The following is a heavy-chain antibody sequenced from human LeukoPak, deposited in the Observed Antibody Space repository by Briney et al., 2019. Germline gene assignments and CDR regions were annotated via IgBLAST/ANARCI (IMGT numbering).Heavy chain of an antibody. V-gene: IGHV4-39*07. Sequence: PSETLSLTCTVSGGSISSSSYYWGWIRQPPGKGLEWIGSIYYSGSTYYNPSLKSRVTISVDTSKNQFSLKLSSVTAADTAVYYCARDAPYCSGGSCYGKYNWFDPWGQGTLVTVSS. J-gene: IGHJ5*02. CDR3: ARDAPYCSGGSCYGKYNWFDP. CDR1: GGSISSSSYY. D-gene: IGHD2-15*01. CDR2: IYYSGST.